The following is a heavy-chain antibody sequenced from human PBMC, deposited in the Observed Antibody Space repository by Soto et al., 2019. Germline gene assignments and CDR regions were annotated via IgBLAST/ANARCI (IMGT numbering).Heavy chain of an antibody. CDR1: GGSISSYY. Sequence: QVQLQESGPGLVKPSETLSLTYTVSGGSISSYYWSWIRQPAGKGLEWIGRIYTSGSTNYNPSLKSRVTMSVDTSKNQFSLKLSSVTAADTAVYYCASYYYDSSGYDSGAEYFQHWGQGTLVTVSS. J-gene: IGHJ1*01. V-gene: IGHV4-4*07. CDR3: ASYYYDSSGYDSGAEYFQH. CDR2: IYTSGST. D-gene: IGHD3-22*01.